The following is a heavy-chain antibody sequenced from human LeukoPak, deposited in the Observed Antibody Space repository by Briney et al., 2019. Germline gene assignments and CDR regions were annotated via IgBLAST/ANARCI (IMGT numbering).Heavy chain of an antibody. CDR1: GFTFSNFA. Sequence: PGGSLRLSCAASGFTFSNFAMSWVRQAPGKGLAWVSAISGNGGSTYYADSVKGRFTISRDSSENTLYLQMNSLRAEDTAVYYCAKNGDTSGYYRGYFDYWGQGTLVTVSS. V-gene: IGHV3-23*01. CDR2: ISGNGGST. J-gene: IGHJ4*02. D-gene: IGHD3-22*01. CDR3: AKNGDTSGYYRGYFDY.